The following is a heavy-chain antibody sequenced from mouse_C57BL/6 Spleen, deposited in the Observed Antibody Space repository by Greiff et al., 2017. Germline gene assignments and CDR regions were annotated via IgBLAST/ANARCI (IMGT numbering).Heavy chain of an antibody. CDR2: IHPNSGST. CDR3: ARRRLLLHWYFDV. V-gene: IGHV1-64*01. Sequence: QVQLQQPGAELVKPGASVKLSCKASGYTFTSYWMHWVKQRPGQGLEWIGMIHPNSGSTNYNEKFKSKATLTVDKSSSTAYMQLSSLTSEDSAVXYCARRRLLLHWYFDVWGTGTTVTVSS. J-gene: IGHJ1*03. CDR1: GYTFTSYW. D-gene: IGHD2-3*01.